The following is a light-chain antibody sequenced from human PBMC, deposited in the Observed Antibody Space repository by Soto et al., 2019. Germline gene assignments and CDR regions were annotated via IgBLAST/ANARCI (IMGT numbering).Light chain of an antibody. CDR1: QDISNF. CDR2: DAS. J-gene: IGKJ5*01. V-gene: IGKV1-33*01. Sequence: DIQMTQSPSSLSASVGDRVTITCQASQDISNFLNWYQHKPGKAPKLLIYDASNLETGVPSRFSGSGSGTDFTFTISSLQPEDIATYYCQQYDNLLTFGQGTRLEI. CDR3: QQYDNLLT.